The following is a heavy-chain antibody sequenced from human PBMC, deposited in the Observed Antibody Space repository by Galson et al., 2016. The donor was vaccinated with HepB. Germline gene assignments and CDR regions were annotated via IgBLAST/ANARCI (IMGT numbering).Heavy chain of an antibody. J-gene: IGHJ4*02. Sequence: SPRLSCAASGFAFSGSAMHWVRQAPGKGLEWVAAISYHGSDKYYADSVKGRVTISRDNSKNTLYLQMNSLRAEDTAVYYCAREGAEMAVAGTAFDYWGQGTLVTVSS. D-gene: IGHD6-19*01. CDR3: AREGAEMAVAGTAFDY. CDR1: GFAFSGSA. CDR2: ISYHGSDK. V-gene: IGHV3-30-3*01.